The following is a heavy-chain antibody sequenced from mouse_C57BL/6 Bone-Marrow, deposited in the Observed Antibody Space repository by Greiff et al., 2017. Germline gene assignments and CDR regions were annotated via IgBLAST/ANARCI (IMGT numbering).Heavy chain of an antibody. V-gene: IGHV1-69*01. Sequence: QVQLQQPGAELVMPGASVKLSCKASGYTFTSYWMHWVKQRPGQGLEWIGEIDPSDSYTNYNQKFKGKSTLTVDKSSSTAYMQLSSLTSEDSAVYYCAREGTAVVAAYYFDYWGRGTTLTVSS. CDR2: IDPSDSYT. CDR3: AREGTAVVAAYYFDY. J-gene: IGHJ2*01. CDR1: GYTFTSYW. D-gene: IGHD1-1*01.